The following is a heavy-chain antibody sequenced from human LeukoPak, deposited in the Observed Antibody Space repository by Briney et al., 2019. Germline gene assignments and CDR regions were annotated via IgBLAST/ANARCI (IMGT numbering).Heavy chain of an antibody. J-gene: IGHJ4*02. D-gene: IGHD2-2*02. V-gene: IGHV1-18*01. Sequence: ASVKVSCKASGYTFTSYGISWVRQAPGQGLEWMGWISAYNGNTNYAQKLQGRVTMTTDTSTSTAYMELRSLRSDDTAVYYCARPYHQLRYCSSTSCYMDFDYWGQGTLVTVSS. CDR1: GYTFTSYG. CDR2: ISAYNGNT. CDR3: ARPYHQLRYCSSTSCYMDFDY.